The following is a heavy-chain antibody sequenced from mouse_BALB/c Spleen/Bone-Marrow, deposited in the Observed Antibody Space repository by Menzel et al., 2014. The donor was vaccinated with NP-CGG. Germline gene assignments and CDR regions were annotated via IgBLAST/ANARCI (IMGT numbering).Heavy chain of an antibody. CDR3: APYFGGRWFAI. CDR1: GFNIKDTY. Sequence: EVQLVESGAELVKPGASVKLSCTASGFNIKDTYMHWVKQRPEQGLEWIGRIDPANGNIKYDPKFQGKATITADTSSNTASLQHSSLTSEGAAVYCWAPYFGGRWFAIWGQETPVTVS. CDR2: IDPANGNI. J-gene: IGHJ3*01. D-gene: IGHD3-1*01. V-gene: IGHV14-3*02.